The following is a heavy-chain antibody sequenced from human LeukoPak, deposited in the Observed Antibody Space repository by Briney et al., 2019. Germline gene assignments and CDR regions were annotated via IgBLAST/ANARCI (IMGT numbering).Heavy chain of an antibody. CDR2: INYSGST. D-gene: IGHD2-15*01. Sequence: SETLSLTCTVSGGSIISSGYYWGWIRQSPGKGLEWIGNINYSGSTSYNPSFKSRATISVDTAKSQFSLKLSSVSAADTAVYYCARAPLGFCSGGTCKRYFDYWGQGTLVTVSS. J-gene: IGHJ4*02. V-gene: IGHV4-39*07. CDR3: ARAPLGFCSGGTCKRYFDY. CDR1: GGSIISSGYY.